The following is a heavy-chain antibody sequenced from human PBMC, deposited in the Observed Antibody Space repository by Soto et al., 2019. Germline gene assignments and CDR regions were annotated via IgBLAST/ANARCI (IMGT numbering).Heavy chain of an antibody. CDR1: GFTFSSYA. J-gene: IGHJ4*02. CDR3: AKRAWGYFYFAY. V-gene: IGHV3-23*01. D-gene: IGHD1-26*01. CDR2: ISGSGGST. Sequence: EVQLLESGGGLVQPGGSLRLSCAASGFTFSSYAMSWVRQAPGKGLEWVAVISGSGGSTYYADSVKGRFTISRDNSKNTLYLQMNSLRAEDTAVYYCAKRAWGYFYFAYWGQGTLVTVSS.